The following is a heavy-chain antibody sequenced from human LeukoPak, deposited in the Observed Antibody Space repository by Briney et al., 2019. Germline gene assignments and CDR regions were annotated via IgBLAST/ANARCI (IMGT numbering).Heavy chain of an antibody. Sequence: GASVKVSCKASGYTFTCYYMHWVRQAPGQGLEWMGWINPNSGGTNYAQKFQGRVTMTRDTSISTAYMELSRLRSDDTAVYYCARSIMITFGGVSHFDYWGQGTLVTVSS. CDR2: INPNSGGT. D-gene: IGHD3-16*01. CDR3: ARSIMITFGGVSHFDY. CDR1: GYTFTCYY. J-gene: IGHJ4*02. V-gene: IGHV1-2*02.